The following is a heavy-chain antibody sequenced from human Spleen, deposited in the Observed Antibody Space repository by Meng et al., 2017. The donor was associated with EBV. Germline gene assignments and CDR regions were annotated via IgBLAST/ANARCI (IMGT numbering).Heavy chain of an antibody. CDR1: DGAFSAFY. D-gene: IGHD3-10*01. V-gene: IGHV4-34*01. J-gene: IGHJ4*02. Sequence: VEIQQGGAGLLEPSEALFLPCAVYDGAFSAFYWSWFRQSPGKGLEWFGEINHSGSTNYNPSLKSRVTMLVDTSKNQFSLKLSSLTAADTAMYYCAIGVTLVRGYWGQGTLVTVSS. CDR3: AIGVTLVRGY. CDR2: INHSGST.